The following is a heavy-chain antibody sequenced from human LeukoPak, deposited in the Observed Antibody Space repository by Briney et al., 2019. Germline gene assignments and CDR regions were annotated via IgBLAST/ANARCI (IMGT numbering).Heavy chain of an antibody. Sequence: GGSLRLSCAASGFTLSNNFMSWVRQAPGKGLEWVSTIGGSDGSTDYADSVKGRFTISRDNFKNTLYLQMKSLRVEDTAVYYCTREPGYSIGWGIDNWGQGTLVTVSS. CDR3: TREPGYSIGWGIDN. D-gene: IGHD6-19*01. CDR1: GFTLSNNF. J-gene: IGHJ4*02. V-gene: IGHV3-23*01. CDR2: IGGSDGST.